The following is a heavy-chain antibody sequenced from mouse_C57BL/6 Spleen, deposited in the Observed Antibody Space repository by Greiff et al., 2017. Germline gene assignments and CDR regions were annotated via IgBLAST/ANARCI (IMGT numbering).Heavy chain of an antibody. D-gene: IGHD1-1*01. CDR1: GYTFTDYE. Sequence: VQLQQSGAELVRPGASVTLSCKASGYTFTDYEMHWVKQTPVHGLEWIGAIDPETGGTAYNQKFKGKAILTADKSSSTAYMELRSLTSEDSAVYYCTRCYYYGSSYEGYAMDYWGQGTSVTVSS. J-gene: IGHJ4*01. CDR2: IDPETGGT. CDR3: TRCYYYGSSYEGYAMDY. V-gene: IGHV1-15*01.